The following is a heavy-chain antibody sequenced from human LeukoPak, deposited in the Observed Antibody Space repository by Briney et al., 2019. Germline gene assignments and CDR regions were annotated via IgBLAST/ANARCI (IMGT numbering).Heavy chain of an antibody. J-gene: IGHJ4*02. CDR3: AKDRAYYSDSSGYYLVRAYDY. Sequence: GGTLRLSCAASGFTFSTYAMSWVRQAPGKGLEWVSGISGSGGSTFYADSVKGRFTISRDNSKNTLYLQMNSLRAEDTAVYYCAKDRAYYSDSSGYYLVRAYDYWGQGTLVTVSS. V-gene: IGHV3-23*01. CDR1: GFTFSTYA. CDR2: ISGSGGST. D-gene: IGHD3-22*01.